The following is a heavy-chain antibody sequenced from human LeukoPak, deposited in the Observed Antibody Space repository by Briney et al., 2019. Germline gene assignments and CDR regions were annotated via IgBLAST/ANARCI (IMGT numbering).Heavy chain of an antibody. CDR3: ARFGPYYYDSSGYPYHFDY. J-gene: IGHJ4*02. D-gene: IGHD3-22*01. V-gene: IGHV1-18*01. Sequence: ASVKVSCKASGYTFTSYGINWVRQAPGQGLEWMGWISAYNGNANYAQNLQGGVTMTTDTSTSTAYMELRSLRSGDTAVYYCARFGPYYYDSSGYPYHFDYWGQGTLVTVSS. CDR1: GYTFTSYG. CDR2: ISAYNGNA.